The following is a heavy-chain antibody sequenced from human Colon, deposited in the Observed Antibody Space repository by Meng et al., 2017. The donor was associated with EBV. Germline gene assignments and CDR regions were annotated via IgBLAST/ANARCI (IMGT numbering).Heavy chain of an antibody. CDR2: IYHSGST. V-gene: IGHV4-39*01. D-gene: IGHD3-10*01. J-gene: IGHJ4*02. CDR3: ARRRGGSGRDC. Sequence: LPRPGSGPGHVKPSEPLSLTCPVYGGSSSRSHYYWGGVRQPPGKGLQWIGTIYHSGSTSYNPSLQSRVTMFVDTSKNQFSLMLTSVTATDTAVYYCARRRGGSGRDCWGQGTLVTVSS. CDR1: GGSSSRSHYY.